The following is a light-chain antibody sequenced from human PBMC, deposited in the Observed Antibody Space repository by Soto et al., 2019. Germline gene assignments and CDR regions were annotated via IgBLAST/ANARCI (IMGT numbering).Light chain of an antibody. CDR1: QSVLYSSNNKNY. V-gene: IGKV4-1*01. CDR3: QQYYSTPPT. J-gene: IGKJ3*01. CDR2: WAS. Sequence: DIVMTQSPDSLAVSLGERATINCKSSQSVLYSSNNKNYLAWYQQKPGQPPKLLIYWASTRESGVPDRFSGSESGQDFPLTISSLQAEDVAIYYCQQYYSTPPTFGPGTKVDIK.